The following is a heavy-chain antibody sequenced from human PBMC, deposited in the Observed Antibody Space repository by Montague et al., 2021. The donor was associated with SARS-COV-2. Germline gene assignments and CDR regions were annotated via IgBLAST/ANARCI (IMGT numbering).Heavy chain of an antibody. CDR2: IDWDDDK. J-gene: IGHJ4*02. CDR1: GFSLSTSGMC. V-gene: IGHV2-70*11. Sequence: PALVKPTQTLTLTCTFSGFSLSTSGMCVSWIRQPPGKALEWLARIDWDDDKYYSTSLKTRPTISKDTSKSQAVLTMTNMDPVDTATYYCAREYSSGVYFDYWGQGTLVTVSS. CDR3: AREYSSGVYFDY. D-gene: IGHD6-19*01.